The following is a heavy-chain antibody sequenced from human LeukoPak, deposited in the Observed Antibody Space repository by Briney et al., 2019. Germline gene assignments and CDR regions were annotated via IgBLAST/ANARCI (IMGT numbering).Heavy chain of an antibody. J-gene: IGHJ4*02. CDR1: GGSISGHF. CDR2: VSYSGNN. V-gene: IGHV4-59*11. Sequence: SETLSLTCTVSGGSISGHFWSWIRQPPGKGLDWIGYVSYSGNNNYNPSFNGRVTISLDTSKSQFSLSLNSVTAADTAVYFCARGGASSRYFGYWGQGTLVTVPS. D-gene: IGHD1-26*01. CDR3: ARGGASSRYFGY.